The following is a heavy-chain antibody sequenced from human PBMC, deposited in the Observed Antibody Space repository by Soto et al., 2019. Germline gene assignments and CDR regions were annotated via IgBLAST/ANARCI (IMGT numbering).Heavy chain of an antibody. Sequence: GGVLRLSCAASGFTFSSYVMHWVRQAPGKGLEYVSAISSNGGSTYYANSVKGRFTISRDNSKNTLYLQMGSLTTEDCAVYYCARDLYTDRIAVAVSWRQGVLVTVS. CDR2: ISSNGGST. J-gene: IGHJ5*02. V-gene: IGHV3-64*01. D-gene: IGHD6-19*01. CDR1: GFTFSSYV. CDR3: ARDLYTDRIAVAVS.